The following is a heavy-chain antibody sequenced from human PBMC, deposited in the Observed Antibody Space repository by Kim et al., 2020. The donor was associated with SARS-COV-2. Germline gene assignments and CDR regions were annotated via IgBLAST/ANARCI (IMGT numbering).Heavy chain of an antibody. J-gene: IGHJ6*02. CDR1: GFTFSSYA. Sequence: GGSLRLSCAASGFTFSSYAMSWVRQAPGKGLEWVSVIYSGGSSTYYADSVKGRFTISRDNSKNTLYLQMNSLRAEDTAVYYCAKEEGYCSGGSCSHGQNYYYYGMDVWGQGTTVTVSS. CDR3: AKEEGYCSGGSCSHGQNYYYYGMDV. CDR2: IYSGGSST. V-gene: IGHV3-23*03. D-gene: IGHD2-15*01.